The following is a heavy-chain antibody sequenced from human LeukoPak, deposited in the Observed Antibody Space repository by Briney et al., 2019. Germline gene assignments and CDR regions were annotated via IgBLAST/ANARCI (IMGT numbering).Heavy chain of an antibody. CDR2: IYWDDDK. Sequence: SGPTLVKPTQTLTLTCTFSGFSLSTSGVGVGWIRQPPGKALEWLALIYWDDDKRYSPSLKSRLTITKDTSKNQVVLTMTNMDPVDTATYHCAHLRYCSSTSCLNRFDPWGQGTLVTVSS. CDR1: GFSLSTSGVG. CDR3: AHLRYCSSTSCLNRFDP. V-gene: IGHV2-5*02. J-gene: IGHJ5*02. D-gene: IGHD2-2*01.